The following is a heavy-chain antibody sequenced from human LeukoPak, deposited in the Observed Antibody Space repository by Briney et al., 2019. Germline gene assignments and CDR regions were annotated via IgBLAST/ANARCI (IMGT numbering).Heavy chain of an antibody. V-gene: IGHV1-18*01. Sequence: ASVKVSCKASGYTFTSYGISWVRQAPGQGLEWMGWISAYNGNTNYAQKLQGRVTMTTDTPRSTAYMELRSLRSDDTAVYFCARMTAEIGYCSSTSCSHFDYWGQGTLVTVSS. CDR2: ISAYNGNT. D-gene: IGHD2-2*01. CDR3: ARMTAEIGYCSSTSCSHFDY. J-gene: IGHJ4*02. CDR1: GYTFTSYG.